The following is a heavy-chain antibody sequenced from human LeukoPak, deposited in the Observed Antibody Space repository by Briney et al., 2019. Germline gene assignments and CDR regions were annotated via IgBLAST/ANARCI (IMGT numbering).Heavy chain of an antibody. CDR2: IYYSGSI. CDR3: ARENPSGYYNRPIDY. J-gene: IGHJ4*02. CDR1: VASISSYY. V-gene: IGHV4-59*01. D-gene: IGHD3-22*01. Sequence: SETLSLTCTVSVASISSYYWSWIRQPPWKGLEWIGDIYYSGSIKYNPSLKSRVTMSVDTSKNQFSLKLSSVTAADTAIYYCARENPSGYYNRPIDYWGQGTLVTVSS.